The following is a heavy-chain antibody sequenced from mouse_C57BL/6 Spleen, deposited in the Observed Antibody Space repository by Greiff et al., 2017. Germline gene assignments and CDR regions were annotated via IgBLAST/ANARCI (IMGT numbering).Heavy chain of an antibody. CDR2: IDPNSGGT. Sequence: QFQLQQPGAELVKPGASVKLSCKASGYTFTTYWMHWVKQRPGRGLEWSGRIDPNSGGTKYNEKFKSKATLTVDKPSSTAYMQLSSLTSEDSAVYYCARSGTTGYFDVWGTGTTVTVSS. J-gene: IGHJ1*03. CDR3: ARSGTTGYFDV. D-gene: IGHD1-1*01. CDR1: GYTFTTYW. V-gene: IGHV1-72*01.